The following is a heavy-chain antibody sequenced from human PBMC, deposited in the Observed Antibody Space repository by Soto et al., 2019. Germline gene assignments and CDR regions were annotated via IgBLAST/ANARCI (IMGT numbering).Heavy chain of an antibody. CDR3: AKTYDSSVYSPDY. Sequence: GGSLRLSCAASGFTFSSYGMHWVRQAPGKGLEWVSYISSSSNTIYYADSVKGRFTISRDNAKNSLYLQMNSLRDEDTAVYYCAKTYDSSVYSPDYWGLGTLVTVSS. V-gene: IGHV3-48*02. J-gene: IGHJ4*02. CDR1: GFTFSSYG. D-gene: IGHD3-22*01. CDR2: ISSSSNTI.